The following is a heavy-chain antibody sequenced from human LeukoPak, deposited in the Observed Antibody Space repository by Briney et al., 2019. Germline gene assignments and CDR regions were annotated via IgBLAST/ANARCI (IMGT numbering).Heavy chain of an antibody. D-gene: IGHD3-3*01. J-gene: IGHJ3*02. CDR3: ARDLSLRFRAFDI. Sequence: ASVKVSCKASGGTFSSYAISWVRQAPGQGLEWMGGIIPIFGTANYAQKFQGRVTITADESTSTAYMELSSLRSEDTAVYYCARDLSLRFRAFDIRGQGTMVTVSS. CDR1: GGTFSSYA. V-gene: IGHV1-69*13. CDR2: IIPIFGTA.